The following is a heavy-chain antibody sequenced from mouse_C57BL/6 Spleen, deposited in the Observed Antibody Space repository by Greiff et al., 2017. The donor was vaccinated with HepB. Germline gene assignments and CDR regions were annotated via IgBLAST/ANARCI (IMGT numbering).Heavy chain of an antibody. V-gene: IGHV5-17*01. CDR3: AKPITTGWYFDV. J-gene: IGHJ1*03. CDR2: ISSGSSTI. Sequence: DVKLQESGGGLVKPGGSLKLSCAASGFTFSDYGMHWVRQAPEKGLEWVAYISSGSSTIYYADTVKGRFTISRDNAKNTLFLQMTSLRSEDTAMYYCAKPITTGWYFDVWGTGTTVTVSS. CDR1: GFTFSDYG. D-gene: IGHD1-2*01.